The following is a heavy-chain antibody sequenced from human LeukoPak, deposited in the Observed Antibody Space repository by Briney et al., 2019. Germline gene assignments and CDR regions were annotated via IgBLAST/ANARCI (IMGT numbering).Heavy chain of an antibody. CDR1: GYTFSSFY. J-gene: IGHJ3*02. Sequence: ASVKVSCKASGYTFSSFYMHWVRQAPGPGLEWMGIINPSGGSTSHAPKFQGRVTMTRDTSTSTVYMELSSLRSEDSAVYYCARDSGAFHIWGQGTMVTVSS. CDR2: INPSGGST. V-gene: IGHV1-46*01. CDR3: ARDSGAFHI.